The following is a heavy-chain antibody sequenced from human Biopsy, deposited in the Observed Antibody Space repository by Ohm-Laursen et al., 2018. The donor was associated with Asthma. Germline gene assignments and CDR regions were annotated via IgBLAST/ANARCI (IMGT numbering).Heavy chain of an antibody. CDR3: ARCQVGYSSGWSLLLKKIYYSGMDV. CDR1: GGTFSNFA. D-gene: IGHD6-19*01. CDR2: IMTVFGTT. Sequence: ASVKVSCNAPGGTFSNFAISWVRQAPGQGLERLGGIMTVFGTTNYAQKFQGRVTITADESTSTAYMEVTSLRSEDTAIYYCARCQVGYSSGWSLLLKKIYYSGMDVWGQGTAVTVSS. V-gene: IGHV1-69*13. J-gene: IGHJ6*02.